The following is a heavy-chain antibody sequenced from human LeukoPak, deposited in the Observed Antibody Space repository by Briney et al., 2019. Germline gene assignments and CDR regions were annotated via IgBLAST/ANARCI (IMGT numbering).Heavy chain of an antibody. CDR2: ISSSGSTI. D-gene: IGHD3-16*01. CDR3: ARDHLYYEISGPRFDY. V-gene: IGHV3-48*03. Sequence: QPGGSLRLSCAASGFTFSSYEMNWVRQAPGKGLEWVSYISSSGSTIYYADSVKGRFTILRDNAKNSLYLQMNSLRAEDTAVYYCARDHLYYEISGPRFDYWGQGTRVTVSS. CDR1: GFTFSSYE. J-gene: IGHJ4*02.